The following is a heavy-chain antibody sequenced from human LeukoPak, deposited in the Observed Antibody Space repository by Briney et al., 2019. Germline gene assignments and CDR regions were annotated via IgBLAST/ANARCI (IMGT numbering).Heavy chain of an antibody. D-gene: IGHD5-24*01. V-gene: IGHV3-9*03. CDR1: GFTFDDYA. CDR2: ISWNSGSI. J-gene: IGHJ3*02. Sequence: GGSLRLSCAASGFTFDDYAMHWVRQAPGKGLEWVSGISWNSGSIGYADSVKGRFTISRDNAKNSLYLQMNSLSAEDMALYYCVKGEMATIRGDVFDIWGQGTMVTVSS. CDR3: VKGEMATIRGDVFDI.